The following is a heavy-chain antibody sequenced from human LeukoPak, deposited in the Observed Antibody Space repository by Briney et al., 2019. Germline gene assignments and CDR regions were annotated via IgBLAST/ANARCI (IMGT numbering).Heavy chain of an antibody. J-gene: IGHJ4*02. CDR3: ARDHYDILTGYYTPLGY. Sequence: PGGSLRLSCAASGFTFSSYEMNWVRQAPGKGLEWVSYISSSGSTIYYADSVKGRFTISRDNAKNSLYQQMNSLRAEDTDVYYCARDHYDILTGYYTPLGYWGQGTLVTVSS. CDR2: ISSSGSTI. V-gene: IGHV3-48*03. CDR1: GFTFSSYE. D-gene: IGHD3-9*01.